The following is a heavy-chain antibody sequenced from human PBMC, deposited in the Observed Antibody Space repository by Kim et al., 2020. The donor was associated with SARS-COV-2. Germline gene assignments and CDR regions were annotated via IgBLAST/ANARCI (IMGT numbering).Heavy chain of an antibody. V-gene: IGHV3-23*01. CDR2: LNERGDDT. D-gene: IGHD6-19*01. CDR3: ATVTKFADFRL. Sequence: GGSLRLSCAASGFTFSRYFMNWVRQAPGKAPEWVSGLNERGDDTYYVDSVKGRFTISRDNSKNTLYLQMNSLRAEDTAVYYCATVTKFADFRLWGQGTLLIVSS. J-gene: IGHJ1*01. CDR1: GFTFSRYF.